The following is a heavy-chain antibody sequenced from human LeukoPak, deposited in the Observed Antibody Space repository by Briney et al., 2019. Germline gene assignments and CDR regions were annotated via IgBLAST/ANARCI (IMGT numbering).Heavy chain of an antibody. CDR1: GGTFSSYA. V-gene: IGHV1-69*01. J-gene: IGHJ5*02. CDR3: ARDRGNLGMATIFSNWFDP. D-gene: IGHD5-24*01. CDR2: IIPIFGTA. Sequence: SVKVSCKASGGTFSSYAISWVRQAPGQGLEWMGGIIPIFGTANYAQKFQGRVTITADESTSTVYMELSSLRSEDTAVYYCARDRGNLGMATIFSNWFDPWGQGTLVTVSS.